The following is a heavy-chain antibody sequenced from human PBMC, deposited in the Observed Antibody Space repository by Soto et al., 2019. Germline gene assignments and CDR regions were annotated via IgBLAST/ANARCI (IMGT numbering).Heavy chain of an antibody. CDR2: IYTSGST. CDR1: GASISSYF. Sequence: SETLSLTCTVSGASISSYFWSWIRQPAGKGLEWIGRIYTSGSTDYNPSLESRVTMSVDTSKKQVSLKLTSVTAADTAVYYCAAICSSPSCYGMDVWGLGTTVTVSS. D-gene: IGHD2-2*01. CDR3: AAICSSPSCYGMDV. J-gene: IGHJ6*02. V-gene: IGHV4-4*07.